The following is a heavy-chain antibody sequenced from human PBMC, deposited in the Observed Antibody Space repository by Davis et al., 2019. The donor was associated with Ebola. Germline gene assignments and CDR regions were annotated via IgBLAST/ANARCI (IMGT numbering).Heavy chain of an antibody. CDR3: ARDRASSGFTRAYYYYYMDV. CDR2: ISAYNGNT. CDR1: GYTFTSYG. J-gene: IGHJ6*03. Sequence: ASVKVSCKASGYTFTSYGISWVRQAPGQGLEWMGWISAYNGNTNYAQKLQGRVTMTTDTSTSTAYMELRSLRSDDTAVYYCARDRASSGFTRAYYYYYMDVWGKGTTVTVSS. D-gene: IGHD6-19*01. V-gene: IGHV1-18*01.